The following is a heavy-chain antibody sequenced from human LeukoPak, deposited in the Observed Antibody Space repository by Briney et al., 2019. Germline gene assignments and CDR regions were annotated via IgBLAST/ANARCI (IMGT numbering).Heavy chain of an antibody. CDR2: IRYDGSNK. J-gene: IGHJ4*02. CDR1: GFTFSSYS. D-gene: IGHD2-2*01. CDR3: AKEGGVGDIVVVPALDFDY. V-gene: IGHV3-30*02. Sequence: GGSLRLSCAASGFTFSSYSMNWVRQAPGKGLEWVAFIRYDGSNKYYADSVKGRFTISRDNSKNTLYLQMNSLRAEDTAVYYCAKEGGVGDIVVVPALDFDYWGQGTLVTVSS.